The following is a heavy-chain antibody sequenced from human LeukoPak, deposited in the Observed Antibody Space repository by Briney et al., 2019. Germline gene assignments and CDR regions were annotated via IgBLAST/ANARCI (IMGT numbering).Heavy chain of an antibody. CDR2: ISGSGGST. D-gene: IGHD1-7*01. CDR1: GFTFSSYA. J-gene: IGHJ4*02. V-gene: IGHV3-23*01. Sequence: PGGSLRLSCAASGFTFSSYAMSWVRQAPGKGLEWVSAISGSGGSTYYADSVKGRFTISRDNAKNSLFLQMNSLRAEDTAMYYCARVIRTGTTGVDYWGQGTLVTVSS. CDR3: ARVIRTGTTGVDY.